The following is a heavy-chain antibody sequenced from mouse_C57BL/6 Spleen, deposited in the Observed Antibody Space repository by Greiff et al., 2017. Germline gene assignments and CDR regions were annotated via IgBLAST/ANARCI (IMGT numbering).Heavy chain of an antibody. CDR3: TRGGYYYGTDY. CDR2: IDPETGGT. Sequence: QVQLQQSGAELVRPGASVTLSCKASGYTFTDYEMHWVKQTPVHGLEWIGAIDPETGGTAYNQKFKGKAILTADKSSSTAYMRLRSLTSEDSAVYYCTRGGYYYGTDYWGQGTTLTVSS. V-gene: IGHV1-15*01. J-gene: IGHJ2*01. D-gene: IGHD1-1*01. CDR1: GYTFTDYE.